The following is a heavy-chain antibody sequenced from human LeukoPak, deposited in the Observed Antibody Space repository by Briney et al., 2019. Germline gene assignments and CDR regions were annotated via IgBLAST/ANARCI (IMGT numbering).Heavy chain of an antibody. J-gene: IGHJ6*03. D-gene: IGHD2-15*01. Sequence: PGGSLRLSCAASGFTFSSYAMSWVRQAPGKGLEWVSAISGSGGSTYYADSVKGRFTISRDNSKNTLYLQMNSLRAEDTAVYYCAKGYCRGGSCGKSGYYYYYMGVWGKGTTVTVSS. CDR2: ISGSGGST. CDR3: AKGYCRGGSCGKSGYYYYYMGV. CDR1: GFTFSSYA. V-gene: IGHV3-23*01.